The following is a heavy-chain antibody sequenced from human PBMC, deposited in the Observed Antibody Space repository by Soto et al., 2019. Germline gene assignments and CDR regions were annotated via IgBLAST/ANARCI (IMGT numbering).Heavy chain of an antibody. D-gene: IGHD3-3*01. V-gene: IGHV3-30*18. CDR2: ISYHGNNQ. Sequence: QVQLVESGGGVVQPGRSLRLSCAASGFTFKNNGMHWVRQAPGKGLEWVAIISYHGNNQFYADSVKGRFTISRDNSNNTLYLEINSLRPEDTAVYYCAKDLALGFWSGNYYFDHWGQGTLVTVSS. CDR1: GFTFKNNG. J-gene: IGHJ4*02. CDR3: AKDLALGFWSGNYYFDH.